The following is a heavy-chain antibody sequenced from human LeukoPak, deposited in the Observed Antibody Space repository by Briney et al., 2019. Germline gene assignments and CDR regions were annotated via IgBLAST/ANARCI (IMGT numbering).Heavy chain of an antibody. D-gene: IGHD5-18*01. J-gene: IGHJ6*03. Sequence: SETLSLTCTVSGGSISNYYWSWTRQPPGKGLGWIGYIYYSGSTNYNPSLKSRVTISVGTSKNQFSLKLSSVTAADTAVYYCARVGYSYGDPGYYYYYMNVWGKGTTVTISS. V-gene: IGHV4-59*12. CDR1: GGSISNYY. CDR3: ARVGYSYGDPGYYYYYMNV. CDR2: IYYSGST.